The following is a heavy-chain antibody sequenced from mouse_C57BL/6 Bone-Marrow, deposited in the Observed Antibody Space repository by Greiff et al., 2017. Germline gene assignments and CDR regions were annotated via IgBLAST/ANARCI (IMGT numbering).Heavy chain of an antibody. V-gene: IGHV5-17*01. Sequence: EVLLVESGGGLVKPGGSLKLSCAASGFTFSDYGMHWVRQAPEKGLEWVAYISSGSSIIYYADTVKGRFTISRDNAKNTLFLQMTGLGSEDAAMYYCALPPGYWGQGTTLTVSS. CDR1: GFTFSDYG. CDR3: ALPPGY. CDR2: ISSGSSII. J-gene: IGHJ2*01.